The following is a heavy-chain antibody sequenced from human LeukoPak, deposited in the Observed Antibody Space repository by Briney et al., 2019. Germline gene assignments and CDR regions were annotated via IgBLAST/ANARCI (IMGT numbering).Heavy chain of an antibody. CDR1: GYTFTGYH. Sequence: ASVKVSCKASGYTFTGYHMHWVRQAPGQGLEWMGRINPNSGDTNYAQKFQGRVTITADESTSTAYMGLSSLRSEDTAVYYCARDYGDYVEYYYGMGVWGQGTTVTVSS. J-gene: IGHJ6*02. D-gene: IGHD4-17*01. CDR3: ARDYGDYVEYYYGMGV. V-gene: IGHV1-2*06. CDR2: INPNSGDT.